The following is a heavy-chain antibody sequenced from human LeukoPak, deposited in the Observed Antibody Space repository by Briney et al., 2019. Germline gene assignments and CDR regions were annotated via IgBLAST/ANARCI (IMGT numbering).Heavy chain of an antibody. J-gene: IGHJ6*02. V-gene: IGHV3-48*03. Sequence: GGSLRLSCAASGFTFSSYEMNWVRQAPGKGLEWVSYMSSSGSTIYYADSVKGRFTISRDNAKNSLFLQMNSLRAEDTAVYYCARAPDIVVVPAAMDYYYGMDVWGQGTTVTVSS. CDR2: MSSSGSTI. CDR3: ARAPDIVVVPAAMDYYYGMDV. D-gene: IGHD2-2*01. CDR1: GFTFSSYE.